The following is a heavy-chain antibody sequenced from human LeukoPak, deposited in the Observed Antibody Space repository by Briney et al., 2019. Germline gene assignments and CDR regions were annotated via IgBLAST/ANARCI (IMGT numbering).Heavy chain of an antibody. J-gene: IGHJ4*02. CDR1: GFTFSSYE. D-gene: IGHD3-22*01. CDR3: ARAHLQYYYDSSGYYSEY. CDR2: ISSSGSTI. V-gene: IGHV3-48*03. Sequence: GGSLRLSCAASGFTFSSYEMNWVRQAPGKGLAWVSYISSSGSTIYYADSVKGRFTISRDNAKNSLYLQMNSLRAEDTAVYYCARAHLQYYYDSSGYYSEYWGQGTLVTVSS.